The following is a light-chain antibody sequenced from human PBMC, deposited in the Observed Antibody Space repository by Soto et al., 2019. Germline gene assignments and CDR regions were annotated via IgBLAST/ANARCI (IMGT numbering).Light chain of an antibody. CDR3: QQYNSYPFT. J-gene: IGKJ3*01. Sequence: DIQMTQSPSSLSASVGDRVTITCRASQDISNSLAWFQQKPGKAPKSLIYRASSLQSGVPSKFSGSGSGTDFTLTISSLQAEDFATYYCQQYNSYPFTFGPGTKVDIK. CDR1: QDISNS. CDR2: RAS. V-gene: IGKV1-16*02.